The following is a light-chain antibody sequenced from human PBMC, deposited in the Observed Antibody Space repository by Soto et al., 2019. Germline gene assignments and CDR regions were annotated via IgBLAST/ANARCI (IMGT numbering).Light chain of an antibody. Sequence: DIQMTQSPSTLSASVGDRVTITCRASQSISSWLAWYQQKPGKAPKLLIYDASSLESGVPSRFSGSGSGTEFTLTSSSLQPDDFTTYYCQQYNSLWTFGQGTKEEIK. V-gene: IGKV1-5*01. CDR2: DAS. J-gene: IGKJ1*01. CDR1: QSISSW. CDR3: QQYNSLWT.